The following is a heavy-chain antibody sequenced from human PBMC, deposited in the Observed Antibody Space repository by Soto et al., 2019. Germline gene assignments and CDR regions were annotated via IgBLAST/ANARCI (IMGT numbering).Heavy chain of an antibody. CDR2: INPNSGGT. Sequence: QLQLVQSGAEVKKPGASVKVSCKASGYTFTGYYMHWVRQAPGQGLEWMGWINPNSGGTNYAQKFQGRVTMTRDTSISTAYMELSRLRSDDTAVYYCARGGFTSDYGSGRERHWGQGTLVTVSS. D-gene: IGHD3-10*01. CDR3: ARGGFTSDYGSGRERH. V-gene: IGHV1-2*02. J-gene: IGHJ1*01. CDR1: GYTFTGYY.